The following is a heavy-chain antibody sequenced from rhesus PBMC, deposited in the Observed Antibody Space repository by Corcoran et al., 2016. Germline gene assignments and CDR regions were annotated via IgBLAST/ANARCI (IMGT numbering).Heavy chain of an antibody. V-gene: IGHV4-173*01. D-gene: IGHD6S26*01. J-gene: IGHJ1*01. CDR2: ISGSGGST. CDR3: AVGERLVHESCEF. Sequence: QLQLQESGPGLVKPSETLSLTCAVSGGSISSNYWSWIRQPPGKGLEWIGRISGSGGSTDYNPSLKSRVTLSPGTSKNPFSLKLGAVTAAATAVYYCAVGERLVHESCEFWGQGALVTVSS. CDR1: GGSISSNY.